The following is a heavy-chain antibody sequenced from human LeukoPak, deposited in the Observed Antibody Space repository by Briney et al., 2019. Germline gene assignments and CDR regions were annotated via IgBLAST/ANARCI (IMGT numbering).Heavy chain of an antibody. J-gene: IGHJ4*02. Sequence: SETLSLTCAVYGGSFSGYYWSWIRQPPGKGLEWIGEINHSGSTNYNPSLKSRVTISVDTSKNQFSLKLSSVTAADTAVYYCARGRYSSSHHASFDYWGQGTLVTVSS. CDR3: ARGRYSSSHHASFDY. CDR1: GGSFSGYY. D-gene: IGHD6-6*01. V-gene: IGHV4-34*01. CDR2: INHSGST.